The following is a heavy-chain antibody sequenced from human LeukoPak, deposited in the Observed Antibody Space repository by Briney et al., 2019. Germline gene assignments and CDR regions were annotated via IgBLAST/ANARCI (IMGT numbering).Heavy chain of an antibody. CDR2: ISGSGGST. V-gene: IGHV3-23*01. J-gene: IGHJ1*01. CDR1: VFTFSRYG. CDR3: AKDDAWGRYQR. Sequence: GGSLRLSCVASVFTFSRYGMSWVRQAPGKGLEWVSSISGSGGSTYHADSVKGRFTISRDNSKNTLYLQMSSLGAEDTAVYFCAKDDAWGRYQRWGQGTLVTVSS. D-gene: IGHD3-16*01.